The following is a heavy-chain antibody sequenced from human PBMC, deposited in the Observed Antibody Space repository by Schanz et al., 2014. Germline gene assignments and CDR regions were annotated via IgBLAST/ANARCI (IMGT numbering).Heavy chain of an antibody. Sequence: QVQLVQSGPEVKKPGASVKVSYKASGYTFTDYYIHWVRQAPGQGPEWMGRINPNGGSTRYTEKFEGRVTMTTDSSITTVYMELTSLKSDDVAVYYCARTGGSGDYYKRPFDYWGQGTLVTVSS. CDR1: GYTFTDYY. D-gene: IGHD3-10*01. V-gene: IGHV1-2*06. J-gene: IGHJ4*02. CDR3: ARTGGSGDYYKRPFDY. CDR2: INPNGGST.